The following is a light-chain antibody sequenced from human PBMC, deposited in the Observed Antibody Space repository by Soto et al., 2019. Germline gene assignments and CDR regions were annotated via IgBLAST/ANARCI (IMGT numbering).Light chain of an antibody. CDR1: QSVSSNY. Sequence: ETVLTQSPGTLSLSPGERATLSCRASQSVSSNYLAWYQHIPGQAPRLLIYGASTRATGIPDRFSGSGSGTDFTLTSSRLEPEDFAVYYFQQFDRSLPSWTFGQGTKVE. CDR3: QQFDRSLPSWT. V-gene: IGKV3-20*01. J-gene: IGKJ1*01. CDR2: GAS.